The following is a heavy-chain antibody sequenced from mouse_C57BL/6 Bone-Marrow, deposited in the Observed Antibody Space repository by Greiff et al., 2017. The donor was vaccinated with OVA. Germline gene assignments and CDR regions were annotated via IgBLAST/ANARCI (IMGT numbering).Heavy chain of an antibody. CDR1: GYTFTSYW. Sequence: QVQLQQPGTELVKPGASVKLSCKASGYTFTSYWMHWVKQRPGQGLEWIGNINPSNGGTNYNEKFKSKATLTVDKSSSTAYMQLSSLTSEDAAVYYCARWELGSSLAWFAYWGQGTLVTVSA. CDR2: INPSNGGT. D-gene: IGHD1-1*01. V-gene: IGHV1-53*01. J-gene: IGHJ3*01. CDR3: ARWELGSSLAWFAY.